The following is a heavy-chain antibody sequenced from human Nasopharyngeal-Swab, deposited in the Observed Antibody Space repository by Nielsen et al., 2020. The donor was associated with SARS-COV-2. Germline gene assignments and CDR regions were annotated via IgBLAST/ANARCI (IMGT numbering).Heavy chain of an antibody. V-gene: IGHV3-73*01. J-gene: IGHJ4*02. CDR1: GFIFSASA. Sequence: GESLKISCAASGFIFSASAIHWVRQAPGKRLEWVGSIGDKDHNYATTYGASVQGRFTIARDDSKNTAFLQMDSLKTEDTALYYCTTDFYFDYWGQGTLVTVSS. CDR3: TTDFYFDY. CDR2: IGDKDHNYAT.